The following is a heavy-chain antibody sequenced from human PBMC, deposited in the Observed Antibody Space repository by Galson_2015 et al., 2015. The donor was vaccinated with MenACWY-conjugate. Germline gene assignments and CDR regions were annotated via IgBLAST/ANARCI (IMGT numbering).Heavy chain of an antibody. Sequence: SLRLSCAASGFTVSYNYMSWVRQAPGKGPEWVSVIFTGGTTNYADSVKGRFTISRDNSENTVYLQMNSLRAEDTAIYYCAKEGEQTTFDIWGQGTMVTVSS. J-gene: IGHJ3*02. CDR3: AKEGEQTTFDI. V-gene: IGHV3-53*01. CDR1: GFTVSYNY. D-gene: IGHD1/OR15-1a*01. CDR2: IFTGGTT.